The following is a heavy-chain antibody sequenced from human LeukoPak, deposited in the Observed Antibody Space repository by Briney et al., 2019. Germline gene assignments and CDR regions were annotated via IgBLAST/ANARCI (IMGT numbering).Heavy chain of an antibody. Sequence: ASVKVSCKASGYSFTDYFMQWVRHAPGQGLEWMGWINPNSGGTSYAQKFQGRVTMTRDTSISTAYMELSRLRSDDTAVYYCARDLTAPTPSWGQGTMVTVSS. CDR3: ARDLTAPTPS. CDR2: INPNSGGT. J-gene: IGHJ3*01. CDR1: GYSFTDYF. D-gene: IGHD1-14*01. V-gene: IGHV1-2*02.